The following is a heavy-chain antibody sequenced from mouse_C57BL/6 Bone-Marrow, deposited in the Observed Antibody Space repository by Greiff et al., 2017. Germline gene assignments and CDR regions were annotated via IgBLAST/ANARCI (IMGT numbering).Heavy chain of an antibody. CDR3: ARGPYYGSRYFDV. J-gene: IGHJ1*03. D-gene: IGHD1-1*01. CDR1: GYAFSSYW. V-gene: IGHV1-80*01. Sequence: VKLQESGAELVKPGASVKISCKASGYAFSSYWMNWVKQRPGKGLEWIGQIYPGDGDTNYNGKFKGKATLTADKSSSTAYMQLSSLTSEDSAVYFCARGPYYGSRYFDVWGTGTTVTVSS. CDR2: IYPGDGDT.